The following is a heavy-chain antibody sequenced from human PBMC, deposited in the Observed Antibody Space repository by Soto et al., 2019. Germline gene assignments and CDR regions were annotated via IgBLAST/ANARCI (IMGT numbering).Heavy chain of an antibody. CDR1: GYPFISYG. V-gene: IGHV1-18*01. Sequence: QVQLVQSGGEVKKPGASVKVSCKASGYPFISYGITWVRQAPGQGLEWMGWISTYSGNTNYAQKLQGRVTMTTDTSTTTAYMELRSLRSDDTAVYYCARGSTVATPIQHWGRGTLVTVSS. J-gene: IGHJ1*01. D-gene: IGHD4-17*01. CDR3: ARGSTVATPIQH. CDR2: ISTYSGNT.